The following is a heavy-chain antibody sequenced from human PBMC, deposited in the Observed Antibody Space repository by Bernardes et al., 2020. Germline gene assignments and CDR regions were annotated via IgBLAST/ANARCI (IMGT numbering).Heavy chain of an antibody. D-gene: IGHD3-22*01. CDR3: AREGVDGGYYPY. J-gene: IGHJ4*02. Sequence: GGSLRLSCAASGFTFSSYAMHWVRQAPGKGLEWVSYISSSGSTIYYADSVKGRFTISRDNAKNSLYLQMNSLRAEDTAVYYCAREGVDGGYYPYWGQGTLVTVSS. CDR1: GFTFSSYA. CDR2: ISSSGSTI. V-gene: IGHV3-48*04.